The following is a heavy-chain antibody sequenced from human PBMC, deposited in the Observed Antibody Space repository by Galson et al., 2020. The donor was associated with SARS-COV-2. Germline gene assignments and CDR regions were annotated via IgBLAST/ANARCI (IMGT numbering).Heavy chain of an antibody. Sequence: SGPTLVTPTQTLTLTCTFSGFSLSPSGMCVSWLRQPPGKALAWLPLIDWDDDKYYSTSLKTRLTISKDTAKNQVVLTMTNMDPVDTATYYCARITMVRGVLGPIDAFDIWGQGTMVTVSS. V-gene: IGHV2-70*01. D-gene: IGHD3-10*01. CDR2: IDWDDDK. CDR1: GFSLSPSGMC. CDR3: ARITMVRGVLGPIDAFDI. J-gene: IGHJ3*02.